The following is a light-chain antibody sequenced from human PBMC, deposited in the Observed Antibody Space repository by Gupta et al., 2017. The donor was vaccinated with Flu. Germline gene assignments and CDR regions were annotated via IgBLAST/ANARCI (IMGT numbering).Light chain of an antibody. CDR1: QSVLYSSDNKNY. Sequence: KSSQSVLYSSDNKNYLAWYQQKPGQPPNLLIYWASTRESGVPDRFSGSGSGTSFTLTISSLQAEDVAVYYCQQYYSTPWTFGQGTKVEIK. CDR3: QQYYSTPWT. J-gene: IGKJ1*01. CDR2: WAS. V-gene: IGKV4-1*01.